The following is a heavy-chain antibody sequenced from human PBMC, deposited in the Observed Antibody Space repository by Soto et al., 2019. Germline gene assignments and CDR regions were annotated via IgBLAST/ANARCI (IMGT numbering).Heavy chain of an antibody. CDR1: GGSISSSSYY. Sequence: SETLSLTCTVCGGSISSSSYYWAWNRQSPGKGLEWIGSVYYNGFTYYNPSLKSRVTISVDTSKNQFSLKLTSVTAADTAVYYCARMGDFWSGPGELDPWGQGTLVTVSS. V-gene: IGHV4-39*01. D-gene: IGHD3-3*01. CDR2: VYYNGFT. CDR3: ARMGDFWSGPGELDP. J-gene: IGHJ5*02.